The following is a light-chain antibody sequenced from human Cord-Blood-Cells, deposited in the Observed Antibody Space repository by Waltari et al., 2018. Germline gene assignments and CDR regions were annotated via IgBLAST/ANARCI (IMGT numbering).Light chain of an antibody. CDR3: CSYAGSYTVV. J-gene: IGLJ2*01. Sequence: QSALTQPRSVSGSPGPSVTISCTGTSSDVGGYNYVSWYQQHPGKAPKLMIYDVSKRPSGVPDRFFCSKSGNTASLTISGLQAEDEADYYCCSYAGSYTVVFGGGTKLTVL. CDR1: SSDVGGYNY. V-gene: IGLV2-11*01. CDR2: DVS.